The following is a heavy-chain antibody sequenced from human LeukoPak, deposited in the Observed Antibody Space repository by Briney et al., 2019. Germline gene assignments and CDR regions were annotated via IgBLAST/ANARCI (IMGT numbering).Heavy chain of an antibody. D-gene: IGHD2-21*02. J-gene: IGHJ4*02. CDR1: GFTFSSYW. Sequence: GGSLRLSCVASGFTFSSYWMSWVRQAPGKGLEWVADIKQYGSEKYYVDSVKGRFTISRDNAKNSLYLQMNSLRAEDTAVYYCARGGGTMVTVFDYWGQGTLVTVSS. CDR2: IKQYGSEK. CDR3: ARGGGTMVTVFDY. V-gene: IGHV3-7*01.